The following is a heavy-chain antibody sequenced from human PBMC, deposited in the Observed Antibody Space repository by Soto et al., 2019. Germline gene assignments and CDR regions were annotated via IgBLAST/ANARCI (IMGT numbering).Heavy chain of an antibody. V-gene: IGHV4-39*01. CDR3: ARSVKEDIPYCTNGVCYFLGNYFDY. J-gene: IGHJ4*02. D-gene: IGHD2-8*01. Sequence: QLQLQESGPGLVKPSETLSLTCTVSGGSISSSSYYWGWIRQPPGKGLEWIGSIYYSGSTYYNPSLKSRVTISVDTSKNQFSLKLSSVTAADTAVYYCARSVKEDIPYCTNGVCYFLGNYFDYWGQGTLVTVSS. CDR1: GGSISSSSYY. CDR2: IYYSGST.